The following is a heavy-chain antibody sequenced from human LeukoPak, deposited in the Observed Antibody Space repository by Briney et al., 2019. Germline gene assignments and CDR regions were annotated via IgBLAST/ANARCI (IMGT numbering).Heavy chain of an antibody. J-gene: IGHJ4*02. Sequence: PGGSLRLSCAASGFTFSSYSMNWVRQAPGKGLEWVSSISSSSSYIYYADSVKRRFTISRDNAKNSLSLQMNSLRAEDTAVYYCARYGDIVATISYWGQGTLVTVSS. D-gene: IGHD5-12*01. V-gene: IGHV3-21*01. CDR2: ISSSSSYI. CDR3: ARYGDIVATISY. CDR1: GFTFSSYS.